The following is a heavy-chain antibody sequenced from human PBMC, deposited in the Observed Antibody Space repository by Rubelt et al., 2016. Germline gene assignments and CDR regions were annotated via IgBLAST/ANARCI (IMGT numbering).Heavy chain of an antibody. Sequence: QVQLVQSGAEVKKPGASVQVSCKVSGYTLTELSMHWVRQAPGKALEWMGGFDLVDGETIYAQKFQGRVTMTEDTSTDTAYMELSSLRSEDTAVYYCATGIIRLKPFDYWGQGTLVTVSS. V-gene: IGHV1-24*01. D-gene: IGHD2-15*01. CDR1: GYTLTELS. J-gene: IGHJ4*02. CDR2: FDLVDGET. CDR3: ATGIIRLKPFDY.